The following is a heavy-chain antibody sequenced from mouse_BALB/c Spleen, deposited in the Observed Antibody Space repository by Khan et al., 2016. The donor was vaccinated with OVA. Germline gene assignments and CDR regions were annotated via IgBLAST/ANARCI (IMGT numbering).Heavy chain of an antibody. J-gene: IGHJ3*01. V-gene: IGHV1-77*01. Sequence: QVQLKQSGAELARPGASVKLSCKASGYTFTDYNINWVKQRTGQGLEWIGEIYPGSNNTYYNEKFKGKATLTADKSSSTAYMQLSSLTSEDSAVYICAREWGAWFDYWGQGTLVTVSA. CDR3: AREWGAWFDY. CDR2: IYPGSNNT. CDR1: GYTFTDYN.